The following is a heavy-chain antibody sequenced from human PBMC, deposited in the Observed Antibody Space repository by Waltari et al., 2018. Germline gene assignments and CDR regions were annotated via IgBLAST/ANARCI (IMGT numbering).Heavy chain of an antibody. CDR3: ASYYYGSGSSGY. J-gene: IGHJ4*02. Sequence: EVQLVESGGGLVQPGGSLSLSCAASGFPFSSYWMSWVRQAPGKGLEWVANIKQDGSEKYYVDSVKGRFTISRDNAKNSLYLQMNSLRAEDTAVYYCASYYYGSGSSGYWGQGTLVTVSS. D-gene: IGHD3-10*01. CDR1: GFPFSSYW. V-gene: IGHV3-7*01. CDR2: IKQDGSEK.